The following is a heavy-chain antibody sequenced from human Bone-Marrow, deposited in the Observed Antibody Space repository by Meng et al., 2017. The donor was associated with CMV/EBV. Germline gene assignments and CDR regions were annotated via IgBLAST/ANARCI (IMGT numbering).Heavy chain of an antibody. Sequence: GGSLRLSCAASGFTVSSNYMSWVRQAPGKGLEWVSVIYSGGSTYYADSVKGRFTISRDNSKNTLYLQMNSLRAEDTAVYYCARGSLIAQGKDYWGQGTTVTVSS. CDR1: GFTVSSNY. CDR2: IYSGGST. D-gene: IGHD2-21*01. J-gene: IGHJ4*03. CDR3: ARGSLIAQGKDY. V-gene: IGHV3-66*02.